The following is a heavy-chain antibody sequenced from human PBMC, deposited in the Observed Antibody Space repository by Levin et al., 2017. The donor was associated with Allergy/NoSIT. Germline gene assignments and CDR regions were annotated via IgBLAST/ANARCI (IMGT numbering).Heavy chain of an antibody. CDR1: GFTFSSNS. D-gene: IGHD3-22*01. CDR3: ARDLTFYYDTSGYYPFDY. CDR2: ISSSSSYI. V-gene: IGHV3-21*01. J-gene: IGHJ4*02. Sequence: KAGGSLRLSCAASGFTFSSNSMNWVRQAPGKGLEWVSSISSSSSYIYYADSVKGRFTISRDNAKNSLFLQMNSLRAEDTAMYFCARDLTFYYDTSGYYPFDYWGQGTLVTVSS.